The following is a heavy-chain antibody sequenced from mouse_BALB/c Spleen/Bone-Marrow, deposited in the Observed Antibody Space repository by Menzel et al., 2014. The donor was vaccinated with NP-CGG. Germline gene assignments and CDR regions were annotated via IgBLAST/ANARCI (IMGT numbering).Heavy chain of an antibody. CDR1: GFDFSRYW. D-gene: IGHD1-1*01. V-gene: IGHV4-1*02. Sequence: VQLQQSGGGLVQPGGSLKLSCAASGFDFSRYWMSWVRQAPGTGLEWIGEINPDSSTINYTPSLKDKFIISRDNAKNTLYLQMSKVRSEDTALYYCARLGYYGSYAYWGQGTLVTVSA. CDR3: ARLGYYGSYAY. CDR2: INPDSSTI. J-gene: IGHJ3*01.